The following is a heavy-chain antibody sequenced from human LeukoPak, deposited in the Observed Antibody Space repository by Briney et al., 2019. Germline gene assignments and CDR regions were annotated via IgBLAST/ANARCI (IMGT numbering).Heavy chain of an antibody. CDR2: IYHSGGT. J-gene: IGHJ5*02. Sequence: SGTLSLTCAVSGGSISSSNWWSWVRQPPGKGPEWIGEIYHSGGTNYNPSLKSRVTISVDKSKNQFSLKLSSVTAADTAVYYCARHGPSITMVRGWDWFDPWGQGTLVTVSS. CDR3: ARHGPSITMVRGWDWFDP. V-gene: IGHV4-4*02. CDR1: GGSISSSNW. D-gene: IGHD3-10*01.